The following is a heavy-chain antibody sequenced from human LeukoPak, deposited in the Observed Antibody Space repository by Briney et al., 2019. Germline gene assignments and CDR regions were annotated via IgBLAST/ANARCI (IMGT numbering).Heavy chain of an antibody. Sequence: GGSLRLSCAASGFTFSSFWMSWVRQAPGKGLEWVANIKQDGSEKYYVDSVKGRFTISRDNAKNSLYLQMNSLRAEDTAVYYCASLLWLPSYFDYWGQGTLVTVSS. J-gene: IGHJ4*02. CDR1: GFTFSSFW. V-gene: IGHV3-7*01. D-gene: IGHD5-12*01. CDR3: ASLLWLPSYFDY. CDR2: IKQDGSEK.